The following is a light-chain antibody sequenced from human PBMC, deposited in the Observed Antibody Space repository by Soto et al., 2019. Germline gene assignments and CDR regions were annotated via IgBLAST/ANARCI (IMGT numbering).Light chain of an antibody. J-gene: IGKJ2*01. CDR2: GAS. CDR3: QQYNNWPYT. Sequence: EIVMTQSPATLSVSPGERATLSCRASQSVSSNLAWYQQKPGQAPRLLIYGASTRATGIPARFSGSRSGTEFTLTISSLKSEDFAVYYCQQYNNWPYTFGKGTKLEIK. V-gene: IGKV3-15*01. CDR1: QSVSSN.